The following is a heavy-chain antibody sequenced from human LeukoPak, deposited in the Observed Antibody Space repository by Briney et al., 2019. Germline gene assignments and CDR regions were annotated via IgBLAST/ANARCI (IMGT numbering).Heavy chain of an antibody. J-gene: IGHJ4*02. CDR3: ARRPTGDPKFDY. D-gene: IGHD7-27*01. Sequence: SETLSLTCAVSGGSVSSTNWWSWVRQSPGKGLEWIGEVFHPGSTSYNASLKSRVTISLDKSGNQLSLQLRSVTAADTAVYYCARRPTGDPKFDYWGQGTLVTVSS. CDR1: GGSVSSTNW. V-gene: IGHV4-4*02. CDR2: VFHPGST.